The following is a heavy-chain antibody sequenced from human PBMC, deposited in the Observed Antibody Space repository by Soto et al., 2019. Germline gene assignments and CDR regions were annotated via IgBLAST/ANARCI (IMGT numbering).Heavy chain of an antibody. V-gene: IGHV1-58*01. CDR1: GFSFTSSS. Sequence: GASVKVSCKASGFSFTSSSVQWVRQARGQRLEWIGWIVVGTGHTNYAQKFQERVTIATDMSTNTAYMEVNSLRFDDTAVYYCTASLEGVEYGANSAFDYWGQGTLVTVSS. CDR2: IVVGTGHT. J-gene: IGHJ4*02. CDR3: TASLEGVEYGANSAFDY. D-gene: IGHD4-17*01.